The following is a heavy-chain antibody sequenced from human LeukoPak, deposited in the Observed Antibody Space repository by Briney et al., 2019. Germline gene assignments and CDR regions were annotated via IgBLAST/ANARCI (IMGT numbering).Heavy chain of an antibody. CDR2: ISSSGSTI. CDR3: ARVHIDYYYYYMDV. CDR1: GFTFSDYY. J-gene: IGHJ6*03. V-gene: IGHV3-11*01. Sequence: PGGSLRLSCAASGFTFSDYYMSWIRQAPGKGLEWVSYISSSGSTIYYADSVKGRFTISRDNAKNSLYLQMNSLRAEDTAVYYCARVHIDYYYYYMDVWGKGTTVTVSS.